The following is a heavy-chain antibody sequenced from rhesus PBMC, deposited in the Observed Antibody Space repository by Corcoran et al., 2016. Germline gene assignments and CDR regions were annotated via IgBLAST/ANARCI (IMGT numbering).Heavy chain of an antibody. Sequence: EVQLVESGGGLVQPGGSLRLSCAASGFTFSNYWMSWVRQAPGKGREWVGFIKNKADGGTEAYAEYVKGRFTISRDDSKNTLYLQMNSLKTEDTAVYYCTRETIAAADYWGQGVLVTVSS. V-gene: IGHV3S11*01. CDR3: TRETIAAADY. CDR2: IKNKADGGTE. J-gene: IGHJ4*01. D-gene: IGHD6-31*01. CDR1: GFTFSNYW.